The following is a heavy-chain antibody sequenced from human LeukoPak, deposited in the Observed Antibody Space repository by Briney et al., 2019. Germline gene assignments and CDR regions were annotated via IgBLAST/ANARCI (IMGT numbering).Heavy chain of an antibody. V-gene: IGHV3-23*01. Sequence: PGGSLRLSCAASGFTFSSYAMSWVRQAPGKGLEWVSGISGSGGSTYYADSVKGRFTISRDNSKNTLYLQVNSLRAEDTAVYYCAKGGYCSSTSCPFDYWGQGTLVTVSS. J-gene: IGHJ4*02. CDR2: ISGSGGST. CDR3: AKGGYCSSTSCPFDY. CDR1: GFTFSSYA. D-gene: IGHD2-2*01.